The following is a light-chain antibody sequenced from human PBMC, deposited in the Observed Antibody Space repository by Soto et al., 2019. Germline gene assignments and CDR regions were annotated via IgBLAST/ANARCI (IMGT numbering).Light chain of an antibody. CDR1: QSVSSY. CDR3: QPRSNWPIT. Sequence: ELVLTQSRATLSLSPGERATLSCRASQSVSSYLAWYQQKPGQAPRLLIYDASNRATGIPARFGGSGSGTDFTLTLSSLEPEDFAVYYCQPRSNWPITFGQGTRLEMK. CDR2: DAS. V-gene: IGKV3-11*01. J-gene: IGKJ5*01.